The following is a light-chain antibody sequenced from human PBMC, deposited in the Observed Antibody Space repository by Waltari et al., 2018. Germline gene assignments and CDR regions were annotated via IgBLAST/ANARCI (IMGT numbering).Light chain of an antibody. J-gene: IGLJ3*02. Sequence: QSVLTQPPSASGTPGQRVTISCSGSNSNIGRNTVNWYQQLPGTAPKLLIYSNNQRPSGVPDRFSGSKSGTSASLAISGLQSEDEADYYCAAWDVSLNGRVFGGGTKLTVL. CDR2: SNN. V-gene: IGLV1-44*01. CDR3: AAWDVSLNGRV. CDR1: NSNIGRNT.